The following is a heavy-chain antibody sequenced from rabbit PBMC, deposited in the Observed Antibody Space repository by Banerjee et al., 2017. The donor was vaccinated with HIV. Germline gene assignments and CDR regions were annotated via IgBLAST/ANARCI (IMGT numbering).Heavy chain of an antibody. V-gene: IGHV1S45*01. D-gene: IGHD1-1*01. CDR1: GIDFSSNA. CDR2: IYTGSSGST. CDR3: ARDSIYYLDL. J-gene: IGHJ3*01. Sequence: QEQLVESGGGLVKPGGTLTLTCKASGIDFSSNAMCWVRQAPGKGLEWIACIYTGSSGSTYYASWAKGRFTVSKTSSTTVTLQMTSLTAADTATYFCARDSIYYLDLWGQGTLVTVS.